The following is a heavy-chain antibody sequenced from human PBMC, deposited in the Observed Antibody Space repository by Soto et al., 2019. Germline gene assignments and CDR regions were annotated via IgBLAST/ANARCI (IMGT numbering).Heavy chain of an antibody. Sequence: QVQLQQSGPGLVKPSQTLSLTCAVSGYSVSTYSAAWTWIRQSPSRGLEWLGRTYYKSTWYNDYAESVRSRIRINPDTSKNQFSLQLNSGTPDDTAVYCCARAWGSGWYLDYWGQGILVTVSS. V-gene: IGHV6-1*01. CDR2: TYYKSTWYN. J-gene: IGHJ4*02. CDR1: GYSVSTYSAA. CDR3: ARAWGSGWYLDY. D-gene: IGHD6-19*01.